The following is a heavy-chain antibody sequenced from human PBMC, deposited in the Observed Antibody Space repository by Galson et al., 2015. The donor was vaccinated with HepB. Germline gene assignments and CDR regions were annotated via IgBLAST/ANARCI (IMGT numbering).Heavy chain of an antibody. CDR2: ISSSGDNT. V-gene: IGHV3-23*01. CDR3: AKRSNNLNDRSLDY. D-gene: IGHD1-20*01. Sequence: SLRLSCAASGFTFSSYDMTWVRQAPGKGLEWVSFISSSGDNTYYADSVKGRLTISRDSSKNTLHLQMNSLRAEDTAIYYCAKRSNNLNDRSLDYWGQGTLVTVSS. J-gene: IGHJ4*02. CDR1: GFTFSSYD.